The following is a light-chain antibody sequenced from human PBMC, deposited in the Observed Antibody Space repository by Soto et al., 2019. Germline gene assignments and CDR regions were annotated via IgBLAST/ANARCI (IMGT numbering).Light chain of an antibody. V-gene: IGKV1-5*01. J-gene: IGKJ1*01. Sequence: DIQMTQSPSALSASVGDRVTITCRASQSISGWLAWFQQKPGKAPKLLIYDASSLESGVPSSFSGSGSGTEFTLTITSLQPDDFATYYCQRYVFYRGTFGQGTKVDIK. CDR3: QRYVFYRGT. CDR2: DAS. CDR1: QSISGW.